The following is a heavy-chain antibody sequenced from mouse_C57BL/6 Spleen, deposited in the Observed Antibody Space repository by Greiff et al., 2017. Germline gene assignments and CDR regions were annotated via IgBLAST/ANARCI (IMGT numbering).Heavy chain of an antibody. J-gene: IGHJ4*01. CDR1: GFTFSDYG. CDR2: ISSGRSTL. CDR3: ARPGTGMDY. Sequence: EVQRVESGGGLVKPGGSLTLSCAASGFTFSDYGMHWVRQAPEKGLEWVAYISSGRSTLYYADTVKGRFTISRDNAKNTLFLQMTSLRSEDTAMYYCARPGTGMDYWGQGTSVTVSS. V-gene: IGHV5-17*01. D-gene: IGHD4-1*01.